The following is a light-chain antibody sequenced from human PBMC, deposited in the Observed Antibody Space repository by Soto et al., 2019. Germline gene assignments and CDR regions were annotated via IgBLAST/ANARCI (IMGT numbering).Light chain of an antibody. V-gene: IGKV1-9*01. J-gene: IGKJ3*01. CDR1: QGIANF. CDR2: GAS. Sequence: IQLTQSPSSLSASVGDRVTISCRASQGIANFLAWYQQKPGQAPKLLIYGASTLPSGIPSRFSGSGSGTDFTLTISSLEPEDFANYYCQQLNNFPITFGAGTKVDIK. CDR3: QQLNNFPIT.